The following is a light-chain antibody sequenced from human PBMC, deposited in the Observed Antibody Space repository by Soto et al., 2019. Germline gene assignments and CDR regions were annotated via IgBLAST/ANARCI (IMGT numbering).Light chain of an antibody. J-gene: IGKJ2*01. V-gene: IGKV1-5*01. Sequence: DIQMTQSPSTLSASVGDRVTITCRASQSISTWLAWYQQKPGKAPTLLIYDASSLESGVPSSFSGSGSGTEFTLTISSLQPDDFATYYCQQYHTYPYAFGQGTKLEVK. CDR3: QQYHTYPYA. CDR2: DAS. CDR1: QSISTW.